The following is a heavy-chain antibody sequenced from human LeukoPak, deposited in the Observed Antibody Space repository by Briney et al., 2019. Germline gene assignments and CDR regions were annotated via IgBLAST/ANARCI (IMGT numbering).Heavy chain of an antibody. Sequence: PSETLSLNCTVSGGSISSYYWSWIRQPPGKGLEWIGYISYSGSTNYNPSLKSRVTISLDTSKNQFSLKLSSVTAADTAVYYCAGHHPRNTVDFWGQGTLVTVSS. V-gene: IGHV4-59*08. CDR1: GGSISSYY. J-gene: IGHJ4*02. CDR2: ISYSGST. CDR3: AGHHPRNTVDF. D-gene: IGHD2-8*02.